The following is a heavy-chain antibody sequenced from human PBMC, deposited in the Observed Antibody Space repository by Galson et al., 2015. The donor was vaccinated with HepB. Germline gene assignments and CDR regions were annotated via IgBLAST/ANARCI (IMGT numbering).Heavy chain of an antibody. Sequence: SLRLSCAASGFTFSSYGMHWVRQAPGKGLEWVAVIWYDGSNKYYADSVKGRFTISRDNSKNTLYLQMNSLRAEDTAVYYCARAFSIAARAVYYYYMDVWGKGTTVTVSS. J-gene: IGHJ6*03. D-gene: IGHD6-6*01. CDR3: ARAFSIAARAVYYYYMDV. CDR2: IWYDGSNK. CDR1: GFTFSSYG. V-gene: IGHV3-33*01.